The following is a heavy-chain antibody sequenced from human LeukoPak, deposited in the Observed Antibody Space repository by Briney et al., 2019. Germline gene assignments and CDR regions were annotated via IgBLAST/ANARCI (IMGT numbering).Heavy chain of an antibody. CDR3: ARGRMAVAATGGWFDP. CDR2: ISAYNGNA. J-gene: IGHJ5*02. Sequence: GASVTVSCTASGYTFTAYYMHWVRQAPGPGLEWMGWISAYNGNANYAQKLQGRVTMTTDTSTSTAYMELRSLRSDDTAVYYCARGRMAVAATGGWFDPWGQGTLVTVSS. V-gene: IGHV1-18*04. D-gene: IGHD6-19*01. CDR1: GYTFTAYY.